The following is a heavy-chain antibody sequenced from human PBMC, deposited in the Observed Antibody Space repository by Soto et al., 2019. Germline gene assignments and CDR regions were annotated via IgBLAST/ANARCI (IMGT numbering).Heavy chain of an antibody. V-gene: IGHV4-30-2*05. Sequence: PSETLSLTCAVSGGSISSGGYSWSWIRQPPGKGLEWIGYIYYSGTTYYNPSLKSRVTISADTSKNQFSLKLTSVTAADTAVYYCARAQGSGFLVSWGQGTLVTVSS. J-gene: IGHJ4*02. CDR2: IYYSGTT. D-gene: IGHD3-10*01. CDR1: GGSISSGGYS. CDR3: ARAQGSGFLVS.